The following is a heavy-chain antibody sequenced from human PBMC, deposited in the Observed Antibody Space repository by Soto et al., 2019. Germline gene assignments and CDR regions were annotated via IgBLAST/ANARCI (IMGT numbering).Heavy chain of an antibody. Sequence: QVQLVESGGGVVQPGASLRLSCAASGFRFKSFVMHWVRQAPGKGLEWVAFTSYDGNNKDYGDSVKGRFTVSRDNSQNTLHLQMDFLGPEDTAFYSCGRWGTTGGFDLWGQGTLVSVSS. CDR2: TSYDGNNK. J-gene: IGHJ4*02. CDR3: GRWGTTGGFDL. D-gene: IGHD3-16*01. V-gene: IGHV3-30*19. CDR1: GFRFKSFV.